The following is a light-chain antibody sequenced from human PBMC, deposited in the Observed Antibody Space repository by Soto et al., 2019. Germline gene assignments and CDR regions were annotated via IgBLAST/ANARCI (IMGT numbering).Light chain of an antibody. CDR2: DAS. CDR1: QSVNSD. V-gene: IGKV3-20*01. CDR3: QQYAFLTIQ. J-gene: IGKJ5*01. Sequence: LVVTHSLCSLSLTTIYLATYYFRASQSVNSDLAWYHQKPGQAPRLLISDASNRATGIPDRFSGTGSGTDFTLTISRLEPGDFAVYYCQQYAFLTIQFCQRTRLEIK.